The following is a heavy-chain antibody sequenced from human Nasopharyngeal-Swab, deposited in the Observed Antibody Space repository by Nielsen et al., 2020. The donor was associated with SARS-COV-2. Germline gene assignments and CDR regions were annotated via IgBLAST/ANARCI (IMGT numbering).Heavy chain of an antibody. J-gene: IGHJ5*02. Sequence: SETLSLTCTVSGYSISSGYYWGWIRQPPGKGLEWIGNIYHSGSTFYNPSLKSRVTISVDTSKNQFSLKLSSVTAADTAVYYCARARDRVTIFGAVRDWFDPWGQGTLVTVSS. CDR3: ARARDRVTIFGAVRDWFDP. V-gene: IGHV4-38-2*02. CDR2: IYHSGST. CDR1: GYSISSGYY. D-gene: IGHD3-3*01.